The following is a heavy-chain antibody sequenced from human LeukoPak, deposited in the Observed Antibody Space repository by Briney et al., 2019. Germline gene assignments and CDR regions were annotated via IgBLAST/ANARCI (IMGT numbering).Heavy chain of an antibody. J-gene: IGHJ4*02. CDR1: GGSFSGYY. V-gene: IGHV4-34*01. D-gene: IGHD5-24*01. CDR2: INHSGST. CDR3: ARNPRWLQLRYFDY. Sequence: PSETLSLTCAVYGGSFSGYYWSWIRQPPGQGLEWIGEINHSGSTNYNPSLKSRVTISVDTSKNQFSLKLSSVTAADTAVYYCARNPRWLQLRYFDYWGQGTLVTVSS.